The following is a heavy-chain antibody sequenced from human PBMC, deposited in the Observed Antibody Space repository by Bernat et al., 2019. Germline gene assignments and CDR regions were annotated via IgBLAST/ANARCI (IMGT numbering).Heavy chain of an antibody. J-gene: IGHJ4*02. CDR1: GFSVSDNT. CDR2: IYSTGTT. V-gene: IGHV3-66*01. D-gene: IGHD1-1*01. CDR3: ARDYPGLRNDFDL. Sequence: EVQLVESGGDLVHPGGSLRLSCGASGFSVSDNTMFWVRQAPGKGLEWVSLIYSTGTTTYADSVKGRFTLSRDTSKNTLYLQMNSLRAEDTAMYYCARDYPGLRNDFDLWGQGTLVTVS.